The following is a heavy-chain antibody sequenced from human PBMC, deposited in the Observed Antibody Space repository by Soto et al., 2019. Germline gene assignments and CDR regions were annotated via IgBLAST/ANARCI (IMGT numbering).Heavy chain of an antibody. CDR3: AKLVITTVDPNSADV. Sequence: QVPLVQSGAEVKKPGASVKVSCKTSGYTFTSYFLHWVRLSPGQGLEWMGVINPSTGVTKYAQKFQGRVTLTFVSSSITVYMELSSLRSEDTAIYYCAKLVITTVDPNSADVWGQGTLVTVSS. V-gene: IGHV1-46*01. CDR2: INPSTGVT. D-gene: IGHD3-9*01. J-gene: IGHJ3*01. CDR1: GYTFTSYF.